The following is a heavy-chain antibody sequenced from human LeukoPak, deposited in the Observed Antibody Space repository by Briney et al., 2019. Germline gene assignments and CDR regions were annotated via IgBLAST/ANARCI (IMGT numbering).Heavy chain of an antibody. CDR1: GFTFSSYG. CDR2: SRNKARSYTT. D-gene: IGHD1-1*01. V-gene: IGHV3-72*01. J-gene: IGHJ4*02. Sequence: GGSLRLSCAASGFTFSSYGMDWVRQAPGKGLEWVGRSRNKARSYTTSYAASVKGRFTISRDDSKKSVDLQMSSLKSEDTAVYYCARVKKENGGTTNFDYWGQGTLVTVSS. CDR3: ARVKKENGGTTNFDY.